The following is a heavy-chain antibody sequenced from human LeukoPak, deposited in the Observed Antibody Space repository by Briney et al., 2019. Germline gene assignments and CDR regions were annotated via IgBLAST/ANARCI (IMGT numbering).Heavy chain of an antibody. V-gene: IGHV3-53*01. CDR2: IYSGGST. CDR3: AKVGGGLGIDY. J-gene: IGHJ4*02. D-gene: IGHD7-27*01. CDR1: GFTVSSNY. Sequence: GESLRLSCAASGFTVSSNYMSWVRQAPGKGLEWVSVIYSGGSTYYADSVKGRFTISRDTSQNTLYLQMNSLRVEDTAVYYCAKVGGGLGIDYWGEGTLVTVSS.